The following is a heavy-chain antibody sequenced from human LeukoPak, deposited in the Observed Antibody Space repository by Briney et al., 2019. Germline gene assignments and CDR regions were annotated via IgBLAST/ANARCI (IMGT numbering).Heavy chain of an antibody. V-gene: IGHV4-39*01. CDR1: GGSISSSSYY. CDR2: IYYSGST. Sequence: SETLSLTCTVSGGSISSSSYYWGWIRQPPGKGLEWIGSIYYSGSTYYNPSLKSRVTISVDTSKNQFSLKLSSVTAADTAVYYCASGREDNSGWYTIDFWGQGTLVTVSS. D-gene: IGHD6-19*01. CDR3: ASGREDNSGWYTIDF. J-gene: IGHJ4*02.